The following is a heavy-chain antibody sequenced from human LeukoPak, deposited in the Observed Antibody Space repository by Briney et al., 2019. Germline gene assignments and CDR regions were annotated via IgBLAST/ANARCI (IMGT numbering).Heavy chain of an antibody. Sequence: SETLSLTCTVSGDRISSHYWSWIRQPPGKGLEWIGYISYTGRTNYNPSLKSRVTISVDTSKNQFSLKLSPVTAADTAVYYCATTRRDGYNWSYFDYWGQGTLVPVSS. V-gene: IGHV4-59*11. CDR3: ATTRRDGYNWSYFDY. CDR1: GDRISSHY. CDR2: ISYTGRT. J-gene: IGHJ4*02. D-gene: IGHD5-24*01.